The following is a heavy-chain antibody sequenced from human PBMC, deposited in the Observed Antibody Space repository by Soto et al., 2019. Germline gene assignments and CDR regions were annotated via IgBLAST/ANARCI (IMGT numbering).Heavy chain of an antibody. CDR1: GYNFPTFW. CDR3: ARLFRGPPTGKLRTGGRPYYFDY. Sequence: PGESLKISCSVSGYNFPTFWIGWVRQMPGKGLEWMGIIYPGDSTTKYNPSFQGQVTFSADNSITTAYLQWSRLKASDTAMYFCARLFRGPPTGKLRTGGRPYYFDYWGQGTLVTVSS. V-gene: IGHV5-51*01. J-gene: IGHJ4*02. D-gene: IGHD2-21*01. CDR2: IYPGDSTT.